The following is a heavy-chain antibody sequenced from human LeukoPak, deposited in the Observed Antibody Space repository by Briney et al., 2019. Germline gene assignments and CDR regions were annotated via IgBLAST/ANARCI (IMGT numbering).Heavy chain of an antibody. D-gene: IGHD2-2*01. CDR1: GFTFSSYS. V-gene: IGHV3-48*04. J-gene: IGHJ4*02. CDR2: ISSSSSTI. CDR3: AREGVYCSSTSCYKNFDY. Sequence: GGSLRLSCAASGFTFSSYSMKWVRQAPGKGLEWLSYISSSSSTIYYADSVKGRFTISRDNAKNSLYLQMNSLRAEDTAVYYCAREGVYCSSTSCYKNFDYWGQGTLVTVSS.